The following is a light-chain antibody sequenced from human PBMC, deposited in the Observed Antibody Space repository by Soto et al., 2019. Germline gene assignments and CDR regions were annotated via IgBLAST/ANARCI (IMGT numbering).Light chain of an antibody. CDR2: KAS. V-gene: IGKV1-5*03. CDR3: QQYNSYWT. CDR1: QSISKS. Sequence: DIQMTQSPSTLSASVGDRVTITCRATQSISKSLAWYQQKPGKAPKLLIYKASSLESGVPSRFSGRGSGTEFTLTITSLQPDDFATYYCQQYNSYWTFGQGTKVEIK. J-gene: IGKJ1*01.